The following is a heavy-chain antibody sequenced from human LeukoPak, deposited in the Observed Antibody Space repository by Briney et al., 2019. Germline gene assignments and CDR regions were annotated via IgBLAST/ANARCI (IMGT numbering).Heavy chain of an antibody. Sequence: PSETLSLTCSVSGVSISSGSNYWGWIRQPPGKTLEWIGSTYSSGNTYYNPSLKSRVIILVDTAKNHFSLNLTSVTAADTAVYYCARSDGYGLVGIWGQGTMVTVSS. D-gene: IGHD3-10*01. V-gene: IGHV4-39*07. CDR3: ARSDGYGLVGI. J-gene: IGHJ3*02. CDR1: GVSISSGSNY. CDR2: TYSSGNT.